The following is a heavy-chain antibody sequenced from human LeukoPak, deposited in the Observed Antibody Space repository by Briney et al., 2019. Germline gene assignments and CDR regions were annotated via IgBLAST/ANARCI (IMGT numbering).Heavy chain of an antibody. CDR2: IYPGDSDT. Sequence: GESLKISCKGSGYSFTSYWIGCVRQMPGKGLEWMGIIYPGDSDTRYSPSFQGQVTISADKSISTAYLQWSSLKASDSAMYYCATNTMFRGIHAFDIWGQGTMVTVSS. CDR3: ATNTMFRGIHAFDI. CDR1: GYSFTSYW. D-gene: IGHD3-10*01. J-gene: IGHJ3*02. V-gene: IGHV5-51*01.